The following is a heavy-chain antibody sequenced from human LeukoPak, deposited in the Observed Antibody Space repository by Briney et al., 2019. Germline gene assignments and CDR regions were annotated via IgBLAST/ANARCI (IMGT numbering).Heavy chain of an antibody. CDR1: GASMSSGGYY. J-gene: IGHJ3*01. CDR3: ARGGPSNSNSYGAFDL. D-gene: IGHD4-17*01. CDR2: IFHSGST. V-gene: IGHV4-30-2*01. Sequence: KSSQTLSLTCTVSGASMSSGGYYWSWIRQPPGKGLEWIGYIFHSGSTDYNPSLKSRITISVDRSKNLFSLRLNPVTAADTAVYSCARGGPSNSNSYGAFDLWGRGTMVSVSS.